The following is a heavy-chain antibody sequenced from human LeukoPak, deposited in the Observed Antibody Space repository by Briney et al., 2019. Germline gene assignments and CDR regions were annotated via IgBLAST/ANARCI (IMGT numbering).Heavy chain of an antibody. CDR1: GFTSSSYA. CDR2: ISGSGGST. D-gene: IGHD3-22*01. Sequence: GGSLRLSCAASGFTSSSYAMSWVRQAPGKGLEWVSAISGSGGSTYYADSVKGRFTISRDNSKNTLYLQMNSLRAEDTAVYYCAGGTYYYDSSGYYGLNWFDPWGQGTLVTVSS. V-gene: IGHV3-23*01. J-gene: IGHJ5*02. CDR3: AGGTYYYDSSGYYGLNWFDP.